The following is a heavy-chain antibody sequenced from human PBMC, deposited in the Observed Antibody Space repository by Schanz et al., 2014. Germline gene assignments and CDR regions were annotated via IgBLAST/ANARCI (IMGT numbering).Heavy chain of an antibody. CDR2: VSHGGTYI. CDR3: ARSTYYDILTGQTHTRVDVRYFDL. D-gene: IGHD3-9*01. Sequence: DVLLVESGGGLVTPGESLRLSCAASGFTFSSYSMNLVRQAPGKGLEWVSSVSHGGTYIYYADSVRGRFTISRDNAKNSLFLQMHSLRADDTAVYYCARSTYYDILTGQTHTRVDVRYFDLWGRGTLVTVSS. V-gene: IGHV3-21*02. J-gene: IGHJ2*01. CDR1: GFTFSSYS.